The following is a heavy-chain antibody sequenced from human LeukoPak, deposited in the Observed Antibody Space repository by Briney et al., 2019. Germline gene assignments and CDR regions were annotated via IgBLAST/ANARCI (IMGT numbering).Heavy chain of an antibody. CDR3: ARGLVIAVAGWGPWELPPAGYDY. J-gene: IGHJ4*02. D-gene: IGHD6-19*01. V-gene: IGHV4-4*02. CDR2: IYHSGRT. CDR1: GDSISSSNW. Sequence: PSETLSLTCTVSGDSISSSNWWGWVRQPPGKGLEWSGEIYHSGRTNYNPALKSRLTILVEKSKNQFFLKLSSVTAADTAVYYCARGLVIAVAGWGPWELPPAGYDYWGQGTLVTVSS.